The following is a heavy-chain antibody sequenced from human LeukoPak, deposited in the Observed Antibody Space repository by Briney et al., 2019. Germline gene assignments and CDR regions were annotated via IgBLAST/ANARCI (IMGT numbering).Heavy chain of an antibody. CDR2: IYYSGST. CDR1: GGSLSSSSYY. J-gene: IGHJ4*02. V-gene: IGHV4-39*01. CDR3: ARRKMATMTADY. Sequence: PSQTLSLTCTVSGGSLSSSSYYWGWLRQPPGRGLEWFGSIYYSGSTYYNPSLKSRVSISVHTSKNQFSLKLSSVTAADTAVYYYARRKMATMTADYWGQGTLVTVSS. D-gene: IGHD5-24*01.